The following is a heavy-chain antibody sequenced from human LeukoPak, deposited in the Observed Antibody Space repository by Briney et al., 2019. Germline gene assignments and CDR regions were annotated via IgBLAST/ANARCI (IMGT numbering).Heavy chain of an antibody. D-gene: IGHD6-13*01. J-gene: IGHJ4*02. CDR2: IKSDGSST. CDR3: ARVGSTAEAGTPDY. V-gene: IGHV3-74*01. Sequence: GGSLRLSCAASGFTFSTSWMHWFRQAPGRGLVWVSRIKSDGSSTTYADSVKGRFTISRDNAKNSLSLELNSLRVDDTAIYYCARVGSTAEAGTPDYWGQGTLVTVSS. CDR1: GFTFSTSW.